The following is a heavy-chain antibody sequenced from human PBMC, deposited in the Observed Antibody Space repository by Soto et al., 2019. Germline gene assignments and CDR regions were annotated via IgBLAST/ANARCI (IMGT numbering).Heavy chain of an antibody. D-gene: IGHD5-18*01. CDR1: GGSTGSGGFY. CDR2: IYYSGIS. Sequence: SETLSLTCTVSGGSTGSGGFYWSWIRQHPGKGLEWIGYIYYSGISYYNPSLKSRVSISLDTSRNQFSMTLNSVTAADTAVYYCARNGYTYGMDVWGQGATVTASS. J-gene: IGHJ6*02. V-gene: IGHV4-31*03. CDR3: ARNGYTYGMDV.